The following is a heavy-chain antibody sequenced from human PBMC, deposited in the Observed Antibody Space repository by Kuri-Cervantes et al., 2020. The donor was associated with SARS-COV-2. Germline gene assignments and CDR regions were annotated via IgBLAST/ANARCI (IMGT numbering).Heavy chain of an antibody. CDR2: INWNGGST. D-gene: IGHD2-2*01. V-gene: IGHV3-20*04. J-gene: IGHJ4*02. CDR1: GFTFDDYG. CDR3: AKDLDCSSTSCYDRSPHFGY. Sequence: LSLTCAASGFTFDDYGTSWVRQAPGKGLEWVSGINWNGGSTGYADSVKGRFTISRDNAKNSLYLQMNSLRAEDTAVYYCAKDLDCSSTSCYDRSPHFGYWGQGTLVTVSS.